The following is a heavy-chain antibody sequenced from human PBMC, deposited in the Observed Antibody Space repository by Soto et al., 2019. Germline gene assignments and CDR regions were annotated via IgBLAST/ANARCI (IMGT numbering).Heavy chain of an antibody. V-gene: IGHV3-23*01. CDR1: GFTFNNYG. CDR3: ATGSYDSSAYYRFQH. J-gene: IGHJ1*01. Sequence: GGSLRLSCAASGFTFNNYGMSWVRQAPRKGLEWVSAISGTGDSTYYADSVKGRFTISRDNSKNTLYLQMNSLRAEDTAVYYCATGSYDSSAYYRFQHWGQGTLVTVSS. D-gene: IGHD3-22*01. CDR2: ISGTGDST.